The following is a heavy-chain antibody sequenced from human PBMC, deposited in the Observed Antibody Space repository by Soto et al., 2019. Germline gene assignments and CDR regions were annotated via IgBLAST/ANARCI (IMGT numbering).Heavy chain of an antibody. J-gene: IGHJ6*02. Sequence: APVKVSCKASGYTFTSDGISWGLQAPGQGLEWMGWISAYNGNTNYAQKLQGRVTMTTDTSTSTAYMELRSLRSDDTAVYYCARVEVGRMDVWGQGTTVTVSS. D-gene: IGHD2-15*01. CDR1: GYTFTSDG. V-gene: IGHV1-18*01. CDR2: ISAYNGNT. CDR3: ARVEVGRMDV.